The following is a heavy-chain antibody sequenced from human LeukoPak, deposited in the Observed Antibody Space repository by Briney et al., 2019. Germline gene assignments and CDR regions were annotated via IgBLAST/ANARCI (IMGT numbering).Heavy chain of an antibody. CDR3: AKTTTGYSSGRYPGWPVDY. D-gene: IGHD6-19*01. CDR2: IFGSGGSA. V-gene: IGHV3-23*01. J-gene: IGHJ4*02. CDR1: GFTFSSYA. Sequence: GGSLRLSCAASGFTFSSYAMYWVRQAPGKGLERVSGIFGSGGSAHYADSVKGRFTISRDNSKNRVYLEMNSLRADDTAVYYCAKTTTGYSSGRYPGWPVDYWGQGTLVTVSS.